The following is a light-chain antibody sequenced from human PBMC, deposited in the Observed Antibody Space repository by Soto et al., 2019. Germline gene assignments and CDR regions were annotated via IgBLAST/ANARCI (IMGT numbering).Light chain of an antibody. CDR1: QSISSY. J-gene: IGKJ1*01. CDR3: QQSYSTPRT. Sequence: DIQMTQSPSSQSASVGDRVTIPCRASQSISSYLNWYQQKPGKAPQLLIYAASSLQSGVPSRFSGSGSGTDFTLTISSLQPEDFATYYCQQSYSTPRTFGQGTKVDIK. CDR2: AAS. V-gene: IGKV1-39*01.